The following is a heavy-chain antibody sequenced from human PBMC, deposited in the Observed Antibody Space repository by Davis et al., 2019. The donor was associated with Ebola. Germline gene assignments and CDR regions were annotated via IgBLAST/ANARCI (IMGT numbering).Heavy chain of an antibody. CDR2: IIPIFGTA. Sequence: SVKVSCKASGGTFSSYAISWVRQAPGQGLEWMGGIIPIFGTANYAQKFQGRVTITADNSTSTAYMQLNRLRSDDSAMYYCAREAADHRGIDFWGQGTMVSVSS. CDR1: GGTFSSYA. CDR3: AREAADHRGIDF. J-gene: IGHJ4*02. D-gene: IGHD1-14*01. V-gene: IGHV1-69*06.